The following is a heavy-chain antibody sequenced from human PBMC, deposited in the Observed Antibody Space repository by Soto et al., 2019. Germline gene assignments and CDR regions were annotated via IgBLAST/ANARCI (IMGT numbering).Heavy chain of an antibody. CDR2: INHSGST. D-gene: IGHD2-8*02. Sequence: QVQLQQWGAGLLKPSETLSLTCAVYGGSFSGYYWTWIRQPPGTGLEWIGEINHSGSTNYNPSIMSLVTIAVVITKNLFSLKLNSVTPADTAVDSCASLKITGLFDYWGQGTLVTVSS. CDR1: GGSFSGYY. CDR3: ASLKITGLFDY. J-gene: IGHJ4*02. V-gene: IGHV4-34*01.